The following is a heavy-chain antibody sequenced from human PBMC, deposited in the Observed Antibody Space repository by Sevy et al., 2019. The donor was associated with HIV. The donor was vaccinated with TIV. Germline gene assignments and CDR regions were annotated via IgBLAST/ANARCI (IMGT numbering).Heavy chain of an antibody. D-gene: IGHD4-17*01. V-gene: IGHV3-33*01. J-gene: IGHJ4*02. Sequence: GGSLRLSCAASGFTFSSYGMHWVRQAPGKGLEWVALIWFDGSNTYYADSVKGRFTISRDITKNTLHLQMNSLRGEDTAGYYCARDLEFYDNGDYGPAFMPDYWGQGTLVTVSS. CDR3: ARDLEFYDNGDYGPAFMPDY. CDR1: GFTFSSYG. CDR2: IWFDGSNT.